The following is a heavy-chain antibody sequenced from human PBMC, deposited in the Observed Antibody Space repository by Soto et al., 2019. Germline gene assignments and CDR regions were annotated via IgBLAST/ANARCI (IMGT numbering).Heavy chain of an antibody. CDR1: GFTFSSYS. V-gene: IGHV3-21*01. CDR3: ARGPGSSGSSGAFDI. J-gene: IGHJ3*02. CDR2: ISSSSSYI. Sequence: EVQLVESGGGLVKPGGSLRLSCAASGFTFSSYSMNWVRQAPGKGLEWVSSISSSSSYIYYADSVKGRFTISRDNAKNSLYLQMNSLRAEDTAVYYCARGPGSSGSSGAFDIWGLGTMVTVSS. D-gene: IGHD6-19*01.